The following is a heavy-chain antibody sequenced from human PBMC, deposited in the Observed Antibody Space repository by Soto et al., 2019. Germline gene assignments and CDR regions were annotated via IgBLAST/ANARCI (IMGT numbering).Heavy chain of an antibody. V-gene: IGHV3-23*01. D-gene: IGHD1-26*01. Sequence: EVQLLESGGGLVQPGGSLRLSCAASGFTFSSYAMSWVRQAPGKGLEWVSAISGSGGSTYYADSVKGRFTISRDNSKNTLYLQMNSLRAEDTAGYYCAKDREDHRAALDYWGQGTLVTVSS. CDR1: GFTFSSYA. J-gene: IGHJ4*02. CDR2: ISGSGGST. CDR3: AKDREDHRAALDY.